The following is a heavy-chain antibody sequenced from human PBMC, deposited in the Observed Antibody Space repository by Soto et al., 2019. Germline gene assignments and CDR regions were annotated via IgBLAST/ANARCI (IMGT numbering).Heavy chain of an antibody. Sequence: SETLSLTCAVSSGSISSSNWWSWVRQPPGKGLEWIGEIYHSGSTNYNPSLKSRVTISVDKSKNQFSLKLSSVTAADTAVYYCARRPRSRIDYGGSRYYFDYWGQGTLVTVSS. D-gene: IGHD4-17*01. J-gene: IGHJ4*02. CDR2: IYHSGST. CDR1: SGSISSSNW. V-gene: IGHV4-4*02. CDR3: ARRPRSRIDYGGSRYYFDY.